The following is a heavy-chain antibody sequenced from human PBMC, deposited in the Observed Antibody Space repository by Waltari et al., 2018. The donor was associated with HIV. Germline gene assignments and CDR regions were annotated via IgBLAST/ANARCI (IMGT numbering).Heavy chain of an antibody. D-gene: IGHD2-2*01. V-gene: IGHV4-4*02. CDR2: IYHSGGT. J-gene: IGHJ3*02. Sequence: QVQLQESGPGLVKPSGTLSLPCAVSGDSVSSSNWWNCVRQPPWTGLEWIGEIYHSGGTNYNPSLKSRVTISVDKSKNQFSLNMSSMTAADTAVYYCARGGGIVVKMYADDAFDIWGQGTMVTVSS. CDR3: ARGGGIVVKMYADDAFDI. CDR1: GDSVSSSNW.